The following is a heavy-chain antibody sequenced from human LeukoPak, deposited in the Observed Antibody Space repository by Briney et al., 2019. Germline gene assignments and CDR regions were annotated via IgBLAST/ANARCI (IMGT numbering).Heavy chain of an antibody. J-gene: IGHJ3*02. CDR2: IYTSGST. CDR1: GGSISSYY. D-gene: IGHD1-1*01. Sequence: PSETLSLTCTVSGGSISSYYWSWIRQPAGKGLEWIGRIYTSGSTNYNPSLKSRVTMSVDTSKNHFSLKLSSVTATDTAIYYCARGNWPPAFDIWGQGTLVTVSS. V-gene: IGHV4-4*07. CDR3: ARGNWPPAFDI.